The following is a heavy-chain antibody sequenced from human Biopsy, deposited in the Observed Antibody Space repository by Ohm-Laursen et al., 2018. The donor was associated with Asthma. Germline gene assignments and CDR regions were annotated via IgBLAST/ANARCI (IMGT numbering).Heavy chain of an antibody. J-gene: IGHJ3*02. D-gene: IGHD3-22*01. Sequence: SLRLSCSASGFVFSQCGMHWVRQGPGKGLEWVALVSSDGHNKYYEDSVKGRFTISRDNSRNRMYLQINRLTVEDSAVYFCARQSGQDYGDSSGFDIWGQGTKVAVSS. CDR3: ARQSGQDYGDSSGFDI. CDR1: GFVFSQCG. CDR2: VSSDGHNK. V-gene: IGHV3-30*03.